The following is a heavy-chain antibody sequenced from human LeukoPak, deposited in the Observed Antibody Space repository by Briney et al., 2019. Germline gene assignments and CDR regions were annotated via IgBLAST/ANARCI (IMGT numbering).Heavy chain of an antibody. J-gene: IGHJ4*01. CDR3: ARDRDVDDFDS. V-gene: IGHV4-39*07. CDR1: GDSIGRINYF. D-gene: IGHD2-15*01. Sequence: NSSETLSLTCTISGDSIGRINYFWGWLRQAPGKGLEWIVSMSYSGHTYYNPSLKSRVTTSIDTSKNQLSLNLKSVTAADTAVYYCARDRDVDDFDSWGHGTLVTVSS. CDR2: MSYSGHT.